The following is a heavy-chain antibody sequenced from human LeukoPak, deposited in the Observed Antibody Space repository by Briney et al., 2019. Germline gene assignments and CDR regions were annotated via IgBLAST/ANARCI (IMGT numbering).Heavy chain of an antibody. CDR1: GFTFSSYA. V-gene: IGHV3-30*04. Sequence: PGRSLRLSCAASGFTFSSYAMHWVRQAPGKGLEGVAGISYDGSNKYYADSVKGRFTISRDNSKNTLYLQMNSLRAEDTAVYYCAREGDSWSGYSNYYYYYMDVWGKGTTVTVSS. CDR3: AREGDSWSGYSNYYYYYMDV. D-gene: IGHD3-3*01. J-gene: IGHJ6*03. CDR2: ISYDGSNK.